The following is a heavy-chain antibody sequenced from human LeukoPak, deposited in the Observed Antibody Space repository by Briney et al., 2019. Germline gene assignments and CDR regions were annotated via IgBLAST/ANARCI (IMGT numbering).Heavy chain of an antibody. CDR2: IGIDGTTI. J-gene: IGHJ4*02. CDR3: ARDLGPHYDSRGYYDY. D-gene: IGHD3-22*01. Sequence: KPGGSLRLSCAASGFTFSNYYMSWIRQAPGKGLEWVSYIGIDGTTIYYADSVKGRFTVSRDNAQNSLYLQMNSLRAEDTAVYYCARDLGPHYDSRGYYDYWGQGTLVTVSS. CDR1: GFTFSNYY. V-gene: IGHV3-11*01.